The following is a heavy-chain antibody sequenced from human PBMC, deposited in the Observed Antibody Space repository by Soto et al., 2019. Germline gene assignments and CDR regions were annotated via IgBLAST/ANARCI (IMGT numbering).Heavy chain of an antibody. V-gene: IGHV4-34*01. Sequence: SETLSLTYTNYGGAFSDYYWSWIRQPPGKGLEWIGEINHSGSTNYNPSLKGRVTISVDTSKNQFSLKLSSVTAADTAGYYCASGSGDYYYYGMDVWGQG. CDR2: INHSGST. CDR1: GGAFSDYY. CDR3: ASGSGDYYYYGMDV. J-gene: IGHJ6*02. D-gene: IGHD6-25*01.